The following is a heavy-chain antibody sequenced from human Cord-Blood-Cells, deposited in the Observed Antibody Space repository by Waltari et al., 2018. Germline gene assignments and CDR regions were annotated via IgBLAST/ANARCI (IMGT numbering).Heavy chain of an antibody. CDR3: ARLFLDTAMVTDYYYGMDV. V-gene: IGHV4-34*01. CDR1: GGSFSGYY. CDR2: INHSGST. Sequence: QVQLQQWGAGLLKPSETLSLTCAVYGGSFSGYYWSWIRQPPGKGLEWIGEINHSGSTNYNPSIKSRVTISVDTSKNQFSLKLSSVTAADTAVYYCARLFLDTAMVTDYYYGMDVWGQGTTVTVSS. J-gene: IGHJ6*02. D-gene: IGHD5-18*01.